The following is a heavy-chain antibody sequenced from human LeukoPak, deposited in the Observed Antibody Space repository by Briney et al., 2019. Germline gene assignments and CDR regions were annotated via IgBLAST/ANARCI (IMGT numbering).Heavy chain of an antibody. Sequence: PGRSLRLSCAASGFTFSSYAMHWVRQAPGKGLEWVAVISYDGSNKYYADSVKGRFTISRDNSKNTLYLQMNSLRAEDTAVYYCARVDSSSSFSFDFWGQGALVTVSS. D-gene: IGHD6-6*01. J-gene: IGHJ4*02. V-gene: IGHV3-30*01. CDR3: ARVDSSSSFSFDF. CDR1: GFTFSSYA. CDR2: ISYDGSNK.